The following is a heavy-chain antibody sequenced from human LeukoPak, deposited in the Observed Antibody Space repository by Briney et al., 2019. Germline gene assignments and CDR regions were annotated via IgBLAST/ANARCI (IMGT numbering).Heavy chain of an antibody. V-gene: IGHV3-23*01. CDR2: INGDGGST. D-gene: IGHD2-8*01. CDR1: GFTFGTYA. Sequence: PGGSLRLSCAASGFTFGTYAMSWVPQAPGKGLECVSVINGDGGSTYYADSVKRRFTVPRDNSKKTFYLQMSSLRAEDTAVYYCAKMVREFYTIAYYFDYWGQGTLVTVSS. J-gene: IGHJ4*02. CDR3: AKMVREFYTIAYYFDY.